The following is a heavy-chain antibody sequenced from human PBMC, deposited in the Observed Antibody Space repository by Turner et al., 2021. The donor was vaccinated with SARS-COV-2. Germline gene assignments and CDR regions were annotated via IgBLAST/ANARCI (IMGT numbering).Heavy chain of an antibody. J-gene: IGHJ6*02. V-gene: IGHV3-30*18. CDR1: GFTFSSYA. D-gene: IGHD5-18*01. CDR2: ISYDGSNK. CDR3: AKGYSYAYYYGLDV. Sequence: QVQLVESGGGVVQPGRSLRLSFAASGFTFSSYAMHWVRQAPGKGLEWVAVISYDGSNKYYADSVKGRFTISRDNSKNTLYLQMNSLRAEDTAVYYCAKGYSYAYYYGLDVWGQGTTVTVSS.